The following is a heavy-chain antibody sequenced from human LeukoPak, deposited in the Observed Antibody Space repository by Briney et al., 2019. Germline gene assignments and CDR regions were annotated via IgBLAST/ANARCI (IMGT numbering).Heavy chain of an antibody. J-gene: IGHJ4*02. CDR1: VGSISSYY. CDR3: ARVWGAMFDRRFDY. D-gene: IGHD3-10*02. V-gene: IGHV4-59*01. Sequence: NPSETLSLTCTVSVGSISSYYWSWIRQPPGKGLEWIGYIYYSGSTNYNPSLKSRVTISVDTSKNQFSLKLSSVTAADTAVYYCARVWGAMFDRRFDYWGQGTLVTVSS. CDR2: IYYSGST.